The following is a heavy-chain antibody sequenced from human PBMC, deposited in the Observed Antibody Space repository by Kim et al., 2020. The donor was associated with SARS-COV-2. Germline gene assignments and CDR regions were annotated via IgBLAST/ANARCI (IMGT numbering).Heavy chain of an antibody. CDR2: I. J-gene: IGHJ4*02. V-gene: IGHV3-9*01. CDR3: IKDVVSGSLDY. Sequence: IAYADSQSGRFTISSDNAKNSLYLQMNRLRPEDTDLYYCIKDVVSGSLDYWGQGILVTVS. D-gene: IGHD3-10*01.